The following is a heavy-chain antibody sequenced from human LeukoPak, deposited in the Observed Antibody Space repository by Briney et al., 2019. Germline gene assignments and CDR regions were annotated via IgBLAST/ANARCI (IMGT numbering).Heavy chain of an antibody. J-gene: IGHJ4*02. CDR1: GLTFSNSW. D-gene: IGHD6-6*01. CDR3: VRALGSSSADF. CDR2: INQDGSEK. Sequence: PGGSLRLSCAASGLTFSNSWMSWVRQAPGKGLEWVANINQDGSEKYYVDSVEGRFTISRDNAKNSLSLQMDSLRGEDTAVYFCVRALGSSSADFWGQGTLVTVSS. V-gene: IGHV3-7*01.